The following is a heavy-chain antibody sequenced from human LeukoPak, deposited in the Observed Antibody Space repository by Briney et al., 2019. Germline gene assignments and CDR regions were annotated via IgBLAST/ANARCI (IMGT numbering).Heavy chain of an antibody. CDR3: AKGYTSSWYLPNFDY. CDR2: IWYDGSNK. CDR1: GFTFSSYG. Sequence: GGSLRLSCAASGFTFSSYGMHWVRQAPGKGLEWVAVIWYDGSNKYYADSVKGRFTISRDNSKNTLYLQMNSLRAEDTAVYYCAKGYTSSWYLPNFDYWGQGTLVTVSS. D-gene: IGHD6-13*01. J-gene: IGHJ4*02. V-gene: IGHV3-33*06.